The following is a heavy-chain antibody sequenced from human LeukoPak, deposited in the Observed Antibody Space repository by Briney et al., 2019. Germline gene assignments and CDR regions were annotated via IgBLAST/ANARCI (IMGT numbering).Heavy chain of an antibody. CDR2: MNPNSGNT. V-gene: IGHV1-8*01. D-gene: IGHD3-22*01. Sequence: ASVKVSCKASGYTFTSYEINWGRQATGQGLEWMGWMNPNSGNTGYAQKFQGRVTMTRNTSISTAYMELSSLRSEDTAVYYCARRLRDYYDSSGYDYYYYYMDVWGKGTTVTISS. J-gene: IGHJ6*03. CDR3: ARRLRDYYDSSGYDYYYYYMDV. CDR1: GYTFTSYE.